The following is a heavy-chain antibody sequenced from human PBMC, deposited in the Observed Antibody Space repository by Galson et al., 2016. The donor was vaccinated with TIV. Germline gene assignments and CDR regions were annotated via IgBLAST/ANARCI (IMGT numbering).Heavy chain of an antibody. J-gene: IGHJ4*02. Sequence: SVKVSCKASGYSFGDYYMHWVRQAPGQGLEWMGWINPNSGVPKYAQRFQGRVTMTWDTSVSTAYLDLTRLTSDDTAVYYCARSYYYGSGSGVDYWGQGTLVTVSS. CDR1: GYSFGDYY. V-gene: IGHV1-2*02. CDR3: ARSYYYGSGSGVDY. D-gene: IGHD3-10*01. CDR2: INPNSGVP.